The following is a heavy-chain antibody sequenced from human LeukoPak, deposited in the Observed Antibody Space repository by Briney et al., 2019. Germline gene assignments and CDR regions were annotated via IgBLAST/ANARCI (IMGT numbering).Heavy chain of an antibody. CDR2: IYYSGST. CDR1: GGSISSGGYY. J-gene: IGHJ4*02. D-gene: IGHD2-21*02. Sequence: SQTLSLTCSVSGGSISSGGYYWSWIRQPPGKGLEWIGYIYYSGSTNYNPSLKSRVTISVDTSKNQFSLKLSSVTAADTAVYYCASRAYCGGDCYSDYWGQGTLVTVSS. V-gene: IGHV4-61*08. CDR3: ASRAYCGGDCYSDY.